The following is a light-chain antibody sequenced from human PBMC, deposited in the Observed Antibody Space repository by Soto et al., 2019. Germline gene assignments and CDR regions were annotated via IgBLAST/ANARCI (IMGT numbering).Light chain of an antibody. J-gene: IGKJ3*01. CDR3: QQANSFPFT. V-gene: IGKV1-12*02. CDR2: AAS. CDR1: QVINNW. Sequence: DLQMTQSPSSVSASVGDRVTITCRASQVINNWLAWYQQKPGKAPNLLIYAASTLQTGVPSRFSGSGSGTDFTLTISSLQPDDFATYYCQQANSFPFTFGPGTKVDIK.